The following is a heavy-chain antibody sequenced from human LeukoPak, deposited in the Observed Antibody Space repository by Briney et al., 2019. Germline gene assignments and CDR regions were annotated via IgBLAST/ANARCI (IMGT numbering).Heavy chain of an antibody. J-gene: IGHJ5*02. D-gene: IGHD6-13*01. CDR1: GYTFTGYY. V-gene: IGHV1-2*02. CDR3: ARERVAAAGTNWFDP. CDR2: INPNSGGT. Sequence: ASVKVSCKASGYTFTGYYMHWVRQAPGQGLERMGWINPNSGGTNYAQKFQGRVTMTRDTSISTAYMELSRLRSDDTAVYYCARERVAAAGTNWFDPWGQGTLVTVSS.